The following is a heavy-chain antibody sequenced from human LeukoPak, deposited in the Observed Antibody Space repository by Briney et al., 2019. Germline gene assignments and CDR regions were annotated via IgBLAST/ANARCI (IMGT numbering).Heavy chain of an antibody. J-gene: IGHJ6*03. CDR1: GYTFTNCD. CDR2: MNPNSGNT. V-gene: IGHV1-8*01. Sequence: GASVKVSCKASGYTFTNCDINWVRQATGQGLEWMGWMNPNSGNTGYAQKFQGRVTMTKNTSITTAYMDLSSLTSEDTAVYYCARALSWTTESYYYMDVWGKGTTVTVSS. CDR3: ARALSWTTESYYYMDV. D-gene: IGHD3/OR15-3a*01.